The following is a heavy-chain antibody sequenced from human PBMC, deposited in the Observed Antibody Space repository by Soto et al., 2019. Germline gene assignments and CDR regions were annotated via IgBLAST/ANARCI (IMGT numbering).Heavy chain of an antibody. CDR3: AREFRYYDILTGTAHGWFDP. V-gene: IGHV4-30-4*01. CDR2: IYYSGST. CDR1: GGSISSGDYY. D-gene: IGHD3-9*01. J-gene: IGHJ5*02. Sequence: QVQLQESGPGLVKPSQTLSLTCTVSGGSISSGDYYWSWIRQPPGKGLEWIGYIYYSGSTYYNPSVKSRVTISVDTSKNQFSLKLSSVTAADTAVYYCAREFRYYDILTGTAHGWFDPWGQGTLVTVSS.